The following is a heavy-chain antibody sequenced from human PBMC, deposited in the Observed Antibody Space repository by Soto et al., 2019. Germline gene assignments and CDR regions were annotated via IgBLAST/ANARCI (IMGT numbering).Heavy chain of an antibody. V-gene: IGHV3-30*18. J-gene: IGHJ3*02. CDR1: GFSFSSYG. CDR3: AKDRRQLSALDM. D-gene: IGHD6-6*01. CDR2: ISNDGNRK. Sequence: GSLRLSCAASGFSFSSYGMHWVRQSPGRGLEWVTVISNDGNRKYYGESVKGRFSVSRDNDKDTLYLQMNGMRPEDKGVYYCAKDRRQLSALDMWGQGTKVTV.